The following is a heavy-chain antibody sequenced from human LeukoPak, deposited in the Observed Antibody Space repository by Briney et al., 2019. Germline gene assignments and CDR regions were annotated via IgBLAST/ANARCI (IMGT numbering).Heavy chain of an antibody. CDR1: GGSIISSDYH. V-gene: IGHV4-39*01. J-gene: IGHJ3*02. D-gene: IGHD2-15*01. CDR3: ARHCCSGPAKRVFDI. CDR2: ISYSGNT. Sequence: SETLSLTCTVSGGSIISSDYHWGWVRQPPGKGLEWIGTISYSGNTDYNPSFRSRVTISVDTSNNQFSLRLGSVTAADTAVYHCARHCCSGPAKRVFDIWGQGTMVTVSS.